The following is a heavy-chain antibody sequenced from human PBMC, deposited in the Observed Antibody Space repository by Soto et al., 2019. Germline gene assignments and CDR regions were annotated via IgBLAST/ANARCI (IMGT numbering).Heavy chain of an antibody. CDR1: GFTFSSYW. Sequence: GSLRLSCAASGFTFSSYWMSWVRQAPGKGLEWVANIKQDGSEKYYVDSVKGRFTISRDNAKNSLYLQMNSLRAEDAAVYYCARVGGSGSYFDYWGQGTLVTVSS. J-gene: IGHJ4*02. CDR2: IKQDGSEK. V-gene: IGHV3-7*01. CDR3: ARVGGSGSYFDY. D-gene: IGHD3-10*01.